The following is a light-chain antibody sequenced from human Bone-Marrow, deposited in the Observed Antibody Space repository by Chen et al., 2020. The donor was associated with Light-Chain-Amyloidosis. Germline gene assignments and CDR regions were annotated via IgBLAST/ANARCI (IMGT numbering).Light chain of an antibody. CDR1: ALSKQY. Sequence: SYALTQPPSVSVSPGQTARITCSGDALSKQYAYWYQQKPGQAPVLVIYKDRERPSGIPERFSGSSSGTTVTLTISGVQAEDEADYHCQSADSSGTYEVIFGGGTKLTVL. J-gene: IGLJ2*01. V-gene: IGLV3-25*03. CDR3: QSADSSGTYEVI. CDR2: KDR.